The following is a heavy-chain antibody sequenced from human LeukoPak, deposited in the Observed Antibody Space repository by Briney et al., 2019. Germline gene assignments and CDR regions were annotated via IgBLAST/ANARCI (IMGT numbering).Heavy chain of an antibody. CDR2: IIPNSGGT. J-gene: IGHJ4*02. CDR1: GGTFSSYA. V-gene: IGHV1-69*10. Sequence: SVKVSCKASGGTFSSYAISWVRQAPGQGLEWMGGIIPNSGGTNYAQKFQGRVTMTEDTSTDTAYMELSSLRSEDTAVYYCATEQYYYDSSGSPLDYWGQGTLVTVSS. CDR3: ATEQYYYDSSGSPLDY. D-gene: IGHD3-22*01.